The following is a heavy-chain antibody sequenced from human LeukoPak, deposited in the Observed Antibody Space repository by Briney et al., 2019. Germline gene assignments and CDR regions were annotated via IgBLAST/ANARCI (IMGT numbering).Heavy chain of an antibody. D-gene: IGHD6-13*01. CDR1: GFSLSHYS. Sequence: PGGSLRLSCAASGFSLSHYSVTWVRQASGKGLEWVSYIGVTGSPTYYADSVKARFTISRDNSKNTVYLQMNSLRAEDTGVYYCAKDPTSSSWTGYFDYGGQGTLVTVSS. V-gene: IGHV3-48*01. CDR3: AKDPTSSSWTGYFDY. CDR2: IGVTGSPT. J-gene: IGHJ4*02.